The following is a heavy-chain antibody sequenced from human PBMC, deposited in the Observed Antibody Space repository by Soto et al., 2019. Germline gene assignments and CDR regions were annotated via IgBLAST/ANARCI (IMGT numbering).Heavy chain of an antibody. J-gene: IGHJ4*02. CDR3: ARDIGFDYVN. V-gene: IGHV3-7*01. CDR1: EFNVMSYW. D-gene: IGHD3-16*01. CDR2: IKEDGSEI. Sequence: PGGSLRLSCGVSEFNVMSYWMIWVRQAPGKGLEWVASIKEDGSEIYYLQSVRGRFTISRDSAGNALHLAMNYLSAEDTGVYFCARDIGFDYVNWGQGTLVTVSS.